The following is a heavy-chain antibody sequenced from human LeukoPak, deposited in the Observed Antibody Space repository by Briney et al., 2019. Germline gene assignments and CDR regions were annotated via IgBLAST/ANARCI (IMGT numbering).Heavy chain of an antibody. Sequence: GGSLRLSCAASGFTFRSYWMHWVRQAPGEGLVWVSRINSDGSSTSYADSVQGRFTISRDNAKNTLFLQMNNLRAEDTAVYYCTRPFSGYNYGSFDYWGQGTLVTVSS. CDR2: INSDGSST. V-gene: IGHV3-74*01. J-gene: IGHJ4*02. CDR3: TRPFSGYNYGSFDY. D-gene: IGHD5-18*01. CDR1: GFTFRSYW.